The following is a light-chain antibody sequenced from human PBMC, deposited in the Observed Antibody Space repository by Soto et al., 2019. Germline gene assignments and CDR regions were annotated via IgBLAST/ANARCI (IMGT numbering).Light chain of an antibody. Sequence: EIVLTQSPATRSLSPGERATLSCRASQSVSTYLAWYQQKPGQAPRRLIYDASNRATGIPARFSGSGSGTDFPLTISRLESEDFAVYYCQQRSNWRWTFGPGTKVEIK. CDR2: DAS. V-gene: IGKV3-11*01. CDR3: QQRSNWRWT. CDR1: QSVSTY. J-gene: IGKJ1*01.